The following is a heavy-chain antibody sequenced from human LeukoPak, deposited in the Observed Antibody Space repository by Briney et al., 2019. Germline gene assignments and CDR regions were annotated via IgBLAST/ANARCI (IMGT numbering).Heavy chain of an antibody. D-gene: IGHD3-22*01. CDR3: ARSSADSSGYSFDY. CDR2: IYYSGST. CDR1: GGSISSGGYY. J-gene: IGHJ4*02. Sequence: SQTLSLTCTVSGGSISSGGYYWSWIRQHPGKGLEWIGYIYYSGSTYYNPSLKSRVTISVDTSKNQFSLKLSSVTAADTAVYHCARSSADSSGYSFDYWGQGTLVTVSS. V-gene: IGHV4-31*03.